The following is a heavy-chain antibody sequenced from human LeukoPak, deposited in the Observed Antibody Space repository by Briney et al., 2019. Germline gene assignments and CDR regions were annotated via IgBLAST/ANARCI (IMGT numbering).Heavy chain of an antibody. CDR3: AKGMRHCDSTSCYSFHPPDY. D-gene: IGHD2-2*02. CDR2: ISGNAGST. J-gene: IGHJ4*02. V-gene: IGHV3-23*01. CDR1: GFTLSSYA. Sequence: GGSLRLSCAASGFTLSSYAMSWVRQAPGKGLEWVSLISGNAGSTYYADSVKGRFTISRDNSKNTLYLQMNSLRAEDTAVYYCAKGMRHCDSTSCYSFHPPDYWGQGTLVSVSS.